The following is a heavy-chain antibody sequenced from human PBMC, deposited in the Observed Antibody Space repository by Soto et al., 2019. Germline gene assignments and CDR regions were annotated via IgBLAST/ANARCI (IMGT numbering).Heavy chain of an antibody. CDR1: GGSISSGDYY. Sequence: SETLSLTCTVSGGSISSGDYYWSWIRQPPGKGLEWIGYIYYSGSTYYNPSLKSRVTISVDTSKNQFSLKLSSVTAADTAVYYCARANYYDSSGPDYWGQGTLVTVSS. CDR3: ARANYYDSSGPDY. V-gene: IGHV4-30-4*01. D-gene: IGHD3-22*01. J-gene: IGHJ4*02. CDR2: IYYSGST.